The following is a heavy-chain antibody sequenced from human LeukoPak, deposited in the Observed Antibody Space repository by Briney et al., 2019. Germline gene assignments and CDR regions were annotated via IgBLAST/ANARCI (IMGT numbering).Heavy chain of an antibody. V-gene: IGHV4-34*01. D-gene: IGHD3-3*01. CDR1: GGSFSGYY. CDR3: ARHRGYDFWSGYYYYFDY. Sequence: PSETLSLTCAVYGGSFSGYYWSWIRQPPGKGLEWIGEINHSGSTNYNPSLESRVTISVDTSKNQFSLKLSSVTAAGTAVYYCARHRGYDFWSGYYYYFDYWGQGTLVTVSS. CDR2: INHSGST. J-gene: IGHJ4*02.